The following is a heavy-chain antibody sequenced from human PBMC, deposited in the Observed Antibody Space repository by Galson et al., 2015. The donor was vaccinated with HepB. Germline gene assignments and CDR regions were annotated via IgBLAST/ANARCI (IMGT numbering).Heavy chain of an antibody. Sequence: ALEWLALIYGNDDKRYSPSLKSRLTITKDTSKNQVALTMTNMDPVDTATYYCAHRASSGYPNAFDIWGQGTMVTVSS. D-gene: IGHD5-12*01. CDR3: AHRASSGYPNAFDI. CDR2: IYGNDDK. J-gene: IGHJ3*02. V-gene: IGHV2-5*01.